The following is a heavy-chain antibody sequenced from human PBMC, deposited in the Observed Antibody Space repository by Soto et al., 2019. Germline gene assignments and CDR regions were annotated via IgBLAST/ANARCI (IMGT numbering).Heavy chain of an antibody. J-gene: IGHJ4*02. CDR2: IYSGGST. V-gene: IGHV3-53*01. CDR3: HGYGY. Sequence: VQVVESGGGLIQPGGSLRLSCEVSGFSVTANYMSWVRQAPGKGLEWVSGIYSGGSTYYIDSVKGRFSISRDISKNTLYLQMNSLRAEDTAVYYCHGYGYWGQGTLVTVSS. D-gene: IGHD5-12*01. CDR1: GFSVTANY.